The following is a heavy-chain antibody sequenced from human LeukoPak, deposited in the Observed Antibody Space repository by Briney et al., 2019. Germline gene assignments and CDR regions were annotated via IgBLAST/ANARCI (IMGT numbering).Heavy chain of an antibody. Sequence: SETLSLTCAVSGYSISSSNWWGWIRQPPGKGLEWIGYIYYSGSIYYNPSLKSRVTMSVDTSKNQSSLKLSSVTAVDTAVYYCARNMGDGSGIIDYWGQGTLVTVSS. CDR3: ARNMGDGSGIIDY. V-gene: IGHV4-28*05. J-gene: IGHJ4*02. D-gene: IGHD3-10*01. CDR2: IYYSGSI. CDR1: GYSISSSNW.